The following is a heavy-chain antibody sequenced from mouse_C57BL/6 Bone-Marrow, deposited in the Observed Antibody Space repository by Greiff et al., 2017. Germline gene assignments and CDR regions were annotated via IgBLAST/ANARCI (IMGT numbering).Heavy chain of an antibody. CDR1: GYTFTNYW. CDR3: ARSYDYDDYTMDY. J-gene: IGHJ4*01. V-gene: IGHV1-64*01. D-gene: IGHD2-4*01. Sequence: QVQLQQPGAELVKPGASVKLSCKASGYTFTNYWMPWVKQRPGQGLEWIGMMHPNGGSPDYNETFKSEGTLSVDKSSRTAYLELSSLTSEDSAVYYCARSYDYDDYTMDYWGQGTSVTVSS. CDR2: MHPNGGSP.